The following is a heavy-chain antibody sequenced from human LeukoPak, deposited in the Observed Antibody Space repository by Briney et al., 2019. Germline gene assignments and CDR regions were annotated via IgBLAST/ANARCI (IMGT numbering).Heavy chain of an antibody. CDR2: IRSKAYGGTT. CDR3: TRLMAGYCSGGSCWLDY. V-gene: IGHV3-49*04. D-gene: IGHD2-15*01. Sequence: GGSLRLSCTASGFTFGDYAMSWVRQAPGKGLEWVGFIRSKAYGGTTEYAASVKGRFTISRGDSKRIVYLKMNSLKTEETAVYYCTRLMAGYCSGGSCWLDYWGQGTLVTVSS. CDR1: GFTFGDYA. J-gene: IGHJ4*02.